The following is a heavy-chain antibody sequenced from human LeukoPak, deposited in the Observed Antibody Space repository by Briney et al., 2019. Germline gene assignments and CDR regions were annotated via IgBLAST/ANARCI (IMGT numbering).Heavy chain of an antibody. V-gene: IGHV4-4*02. J-gene: IGHJ2*01. D-gene: IGHD3-3*01. CDR2: IYHSGST. Sequence: SETLSLTCAVSGGSISSSNWWSWVRQPPGKGLEWIGEIYHSGSTNYNPSLKSRVTISVDKSKNQFSLKLSSVTAADTAVYYCARVPDYDFWSGYAPSWYFDLWGRGTLVTVSS. CDR3: ARVPDYDFWSGYAPSWYFDL. CDR1: GGSISSSNW.